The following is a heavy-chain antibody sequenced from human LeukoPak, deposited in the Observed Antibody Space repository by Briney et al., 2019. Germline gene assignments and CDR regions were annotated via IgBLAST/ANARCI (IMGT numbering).Heavy chain of an antibody. D-gene: IGHD3-22*01. Sequence: GGSLRLSCAASGFTFSSYAMSWVRQAPGKGLEWVSAISGSGGSTYYADSVKGRFTISRDNSKNTLYLQMNSLRAEDTAVYYCAKRGYYYDSSGYYSSLFFDYWGQGTLVTVSS. CDR1: GFTFSSYA. CDR2: ISGSGGST. J-gene: IGHJ4*02. V-gene: IGHV3-23*01. CDR3: AKRGYYYDSSGYYSSLFFDY.